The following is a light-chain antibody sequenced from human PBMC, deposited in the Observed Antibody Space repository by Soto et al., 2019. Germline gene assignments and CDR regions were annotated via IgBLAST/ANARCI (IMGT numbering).Light chain of an antibody. J-gene: IGLJ1*01. Sequence: QSVLTQPPSVSGAPGQRVTISCTGSSSNIGAGYDVHWYQQLPGPAPKLLIYGNSNRPSGVPDRFSGSKSGTSAPLAITGLQAEDEADYYCQSYDSSLSGYVFGTGTKLTVL. CDR2: GNS. CDR1: SSNIGAGYD. CDR3: QSYDSSLSGYV. V-gene: IGLV1-40*01.